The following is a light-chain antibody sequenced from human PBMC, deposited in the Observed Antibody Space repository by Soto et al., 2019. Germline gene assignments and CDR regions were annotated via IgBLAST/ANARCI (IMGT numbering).Light chain of an antibody. CDR2: AAS. V-gene: IGKV1-39*01. Sequence: DIQMTQSPSSLSASVGDRVTITCRASQSISSYLNWYQQKPGKAPKLLIYAASSLQSRVPSRFSGSGSGTDFTLTVSRLQPEYFATYYCQQSYSTPFTFGPGTKVDIK. J-gene: IGKJ3*01. CDR3: QQSYSTPFT. CDR1: QSISSY.